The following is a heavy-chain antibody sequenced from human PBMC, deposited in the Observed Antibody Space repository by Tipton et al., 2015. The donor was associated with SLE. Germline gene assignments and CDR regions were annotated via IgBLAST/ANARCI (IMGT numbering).Heavy chain of an antibody. CDR1: GGSVNSYY. J-gene: IGHJ4*02. D-gene: IGHD5-18*01. Sequence: TLSLTCTVSGGSVNSYYWSWIRQPPGKGLEWVGYIYSSGITNYNPSLKSRVTISLDASKNQVFLQLRSVTTADTAVYYCARGARGNSYGSDEDFDYWGQGTLVTVSS. V-gene: IGHV4-59*02. CDR3: ARGARGNSYGSDEDFDY. CDR2: IYSSGIT.